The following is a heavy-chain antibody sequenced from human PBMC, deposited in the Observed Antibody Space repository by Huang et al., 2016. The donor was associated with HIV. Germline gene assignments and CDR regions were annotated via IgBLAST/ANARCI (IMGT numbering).Heavy chain of an antibody. CDR1: GGSISSSSYY. Sequence: LQLQESGPGLVKSSETLSLICTVSGGSISSSSYYWGWIRPPPGKGTEWIGSIYYSGNTYYNPPLKSRVTISVDTSKNQFSLKVNSVTAADTAVYYCARHGRVAGHYYNNMDVWGRGTTVTVSS. CDR2: IYYSGNT. V-gene: IGHV4-39*01. CDR3: ARHGRVAGHYYNNMDV. D-gene: IGHD6-19*01. J-gene: IGHJ6*02.